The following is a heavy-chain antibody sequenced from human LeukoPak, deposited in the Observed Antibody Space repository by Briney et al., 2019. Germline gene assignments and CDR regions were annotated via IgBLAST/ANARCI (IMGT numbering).Heavy chain of an antibody. CDR3: TRVTQSGRAAAGP. V-gene: IGHV3-49*04. Sequence: HAGGSLRLSCAASGFTFSRYWMSWVRQAPGKGLEWVGFIRSKAYGGTTEYAASVKGRFTISRDDSKSIAYLQMNSLKTEDTAVYYCTRVTQSGRAAAGPWGQGTLVTVSS. D-gene: IGHD6-13*01. J-gene: IGHJ5*02. CDR1: GFTFSRYW. CDR2: IRSKAYGGTT.